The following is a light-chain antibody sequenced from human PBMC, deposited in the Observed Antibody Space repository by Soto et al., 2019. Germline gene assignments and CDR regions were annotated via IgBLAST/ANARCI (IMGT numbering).Light chain of an antibody. CDR3: QQYNNWSPLT. CDR1: QSVSSN. CDR2: GAS. V-gene: IGKV3-15*01. J-gene: IGKJ4*01. Sequence: EIVMTQSPATLSVSPGERATLSCRASQSVSSNLAWYRQKPGQAPRLLIYGASTRATGIPARISGSGSGTEFTLTISSLQSADFAVYYCQQYNNWSPLTFGGGTKVESK.